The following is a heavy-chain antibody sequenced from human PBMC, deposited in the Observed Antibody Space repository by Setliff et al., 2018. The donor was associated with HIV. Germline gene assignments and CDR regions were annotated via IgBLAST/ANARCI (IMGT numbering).Heavy chain of an antibody. CDR3: AREALSRDGYSYFDY. CDR2: IKQDGSEN. Sequence: PGGSLRLSCAASGFTFDDYGMSWVRQAPGKGLEWVANIKQDGSENYFVDSVKGRFTISRDNTRSSLFLHMDSLTAEDTAVYYCAREALSRDGYSYFDYWGRGTLVTVSS. D-gene: IGHD5-12*01. CDR1: GFTFDDYG. V-gene: IGHV3-7*01. J-gene: IGHJ4*02.